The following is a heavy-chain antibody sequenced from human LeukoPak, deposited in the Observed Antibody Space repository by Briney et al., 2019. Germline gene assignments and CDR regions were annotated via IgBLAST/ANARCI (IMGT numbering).Heavy chain of an antibody. D-gene: IGHD6-19*01. CDR3: ARDESGIRVAGTTFGY. V-gene: IGHV3-7*01. J-gene: IGHJ4*02. Sequence: SGGSLRLSCEASGFTFKSYWMSWVRQAPGKGLEWVANIKEDGSEKYYVESVKGRFIISRDNAKNSLFLQMKSLRAEDTAMYYCARDESGIRVAGTTFGYWGQGTLVTVSS. CDR1: GFTFKSYW. CDR2: IKEDGSEK.